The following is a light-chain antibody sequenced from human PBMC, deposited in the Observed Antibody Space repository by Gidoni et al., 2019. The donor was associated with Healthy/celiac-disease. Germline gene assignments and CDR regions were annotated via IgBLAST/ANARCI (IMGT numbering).Light chain of an antibody. CDR3: QQRSNWPPT. J-gene: IGKJ4*01. CDR2: DAS. CDR1: KSVSSY. Sequence: EIVLTKSPAPLSLSPGERATLSGRASKSVSSYLAWYQQKPGQAPRLLIYDASNRATGLPARFSGSGSGTDFTLTISSLEPEDFAVYYCQQRSNWPPTFGGGTKVEIK. V-gene: IGKV3-11*01.